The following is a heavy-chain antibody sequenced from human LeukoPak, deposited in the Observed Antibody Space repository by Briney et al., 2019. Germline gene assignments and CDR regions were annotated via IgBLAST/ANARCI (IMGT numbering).Heavy chain of an antibody. D-gene: IGHD6-19*01. CDR2: IIPIFGTA. CDR3: ARGRYSSGHTWVY. V-gene: IGHV1-69*05. CDR1: GGTFSSYA. Sequence: ALVKVSCKASGGTFSSYAISWVRQAPGQGLEWMGGIIPIFGTANYAQKFQGRVAITTDESTSTAYMELSSLRSEDTAVYYCARGRYSSGHTWVYWGQGTLVTVSS. J-gene: IGHJ4*02.